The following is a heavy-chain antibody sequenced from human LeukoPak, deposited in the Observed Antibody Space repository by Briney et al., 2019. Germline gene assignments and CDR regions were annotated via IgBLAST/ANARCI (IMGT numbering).Heavy chain of an antibody. CDR2: IYYSGST. CDR3: ARAPAAGTVGYCQH. J-gene: IGHJ1*01. Sequence: SETLSLTCTVSGGSISSHYWSWIRQPPGQGLEWIGYIYYSGSTNYNPSLKSRVTISVDTSKNQFSLKLSSVTAADTAVYYCARAPAAGTVGYCQHWGQGTLVTVSS. D-gene: IGHD6-13*01. CDR1: GGSISSHY. V-gene: IGHV4-59*11.